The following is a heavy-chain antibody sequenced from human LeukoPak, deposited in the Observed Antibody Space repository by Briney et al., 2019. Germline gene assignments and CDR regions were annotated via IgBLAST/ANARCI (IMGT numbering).Heavy chain of an antibody. CDR3: ARSPSGYRFDS. CDR1: GGYVNRGTFF. J-gene: IGHJ4*02. Sequence: AETLSLTCAVSGGYVNRGTFFWTWIRKPPGKGLEWIGYISNSGSTNYHPSLKSRVTISSDASKTQFTLKLTSVTAADTAVYYCARSPSGYRFDSWGQGTLVTVSS. D-gene: IGHD3-22*01. V-gene: IGHV4-61*01. CDR2: ISNSGST.